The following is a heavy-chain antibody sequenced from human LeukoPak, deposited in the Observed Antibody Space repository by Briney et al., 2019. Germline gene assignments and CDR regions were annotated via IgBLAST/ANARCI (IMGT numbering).Heavy chain of an antibody. CDR2: INPNNDST. CDR3: ARGRYCSSTSCHIHDY. V-gene: IGHV1-2*02. Sequence: ASVKVSCKASGYTFTGHYIHWVRQAPGQGLEWMGWINPNNDSTNYVQKFQGRVTMTRDTSISTAYMELGRLNSDDTAVYYCARGRYCSSTSCHIHDYWGQGTLVTVSS. J-gene: IGHJ4*02. D-gene: IGHD2-2*02. CDR1: GYTFTGHY.